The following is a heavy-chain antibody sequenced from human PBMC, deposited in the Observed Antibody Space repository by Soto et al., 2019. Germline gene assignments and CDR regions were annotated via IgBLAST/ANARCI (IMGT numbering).Heavy chain of an antibody. CDR1: GFTFNKYW. CDR3: ALGRTGLDV. CDR2: IQQVGSEK. J-gene: IGHJ6*02. V-gene: IGHV3-7*01. Sequence: EVQLVESGGGLVQPGGSLRLSCAASGFTFNKYWMTWVRQAPGKGLEWVANIQQVGSEKYYVDSVKGRFTISRDNADNPLYLQMNGLRAEDTAVYYCALGRTGLDVWGQGTTVTVSS. D-gene: IGHD7-27*01.